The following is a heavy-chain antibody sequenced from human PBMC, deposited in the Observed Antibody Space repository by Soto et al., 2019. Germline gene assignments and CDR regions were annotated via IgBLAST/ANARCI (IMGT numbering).Heavy chain of an antibody. D-gene: IGHD4-17*01. CDR1: GGSISGSSYY. Sequence: SETLSLTCTVSGGSISGSSYYWGWIRQPPGKGLEWIGSIYYSGSTYYNPSLKSRVTISVDTSKNQFSLKLSSVTAADTAVYYCARDLMTTVTTSNWFDPWGQGTLVTVSS. CDR3: ARDLMTTVTTSNWFDP. V-gene: IGHV4-39*02. J-gene: IGHJ5*02. CDR2: IYYSGST.